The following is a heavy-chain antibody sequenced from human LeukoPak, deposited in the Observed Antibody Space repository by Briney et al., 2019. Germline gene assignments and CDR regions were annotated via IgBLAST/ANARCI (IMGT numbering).Heavy chain of an antibody. Sequence: ASVKVSCKASGYTFTSYGISWVRQAPGQGLEWMGWITAYNGDTNYAQKLQDRVTMTTDTSTSTAYMELRSLGSDDTAVYYCAIGYRGYSYWGQGTLVTVSS. D-gene: IGHD5-18*01. CDR1: GYTFTSYG. V-gene: IGHV1-18*01. CDR2: ITAYNGDT. CDR3: AIGYRGYSY. J-gene: IGHJ4*02.